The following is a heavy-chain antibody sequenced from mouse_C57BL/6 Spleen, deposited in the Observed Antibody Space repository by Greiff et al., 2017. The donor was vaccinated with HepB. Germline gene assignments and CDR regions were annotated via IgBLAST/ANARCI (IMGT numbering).Heavy chain of an antibody. CDR2: IYPGDGDT. CDR1: GYAFSSSW. D-gene: IGHD4-1*01. Sequence: QVQLKQSGPELVTPGASVQISCQASGYAFSSSWMNWVKQRPGKGLELIGRIYPGDGDTNYNGKFKGKATLTADKSSSTAYMQLSSLTTEDSAVYVWARRVGRGGDAMDYWGQGTSVTVSS. V-gene: IGHV1-82*01. CDR3: ARRVGRGGDAMDY. J-gene: IGHJ4*01.